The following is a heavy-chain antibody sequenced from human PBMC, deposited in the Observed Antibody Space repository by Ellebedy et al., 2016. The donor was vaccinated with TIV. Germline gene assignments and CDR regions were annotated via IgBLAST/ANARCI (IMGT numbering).Heavy chain of an antibody. CDR1: GFTFSSYW. D-gene: IGHD6-19*01. CDR3: ARALGSGPCY. J-gene: IGHJ4*02. CDR2: IKEDGSEK. Sequence: GESLRLSXAASGFTFSSYWMRWVRQAPGKGLEWVANIKEDGSEKYYVDSVKGRFTISRDNAKNSVYLQMNNLRAEDTAVYYCARALGSGPCYWGQGTLVTVSS. V-gene: IGHV3-7*01.